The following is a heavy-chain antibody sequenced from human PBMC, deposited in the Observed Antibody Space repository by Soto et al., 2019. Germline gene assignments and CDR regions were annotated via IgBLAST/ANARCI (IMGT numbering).Heavy chain of an antibody. D-gene: IGHD3-10*01. CDR2: MSPSSGNT. J-gene: IGHJ6*02. CDR1: GYTFTTYE. CDR3: ARVCGQLVGCHGMDV. V-gene: IGHV1-8*01. Sequence: QVQLVQSGAEVKKPGASVKVSCKASGYTFTTYEINWVRQVPGQGLEWMGWMSPSSGNTGYVDQFRGRVTMTSNTSMTTAYMELSSLSSADTAVYCCARVCGQLVGCHGMDVGGQGTAVTVSS.